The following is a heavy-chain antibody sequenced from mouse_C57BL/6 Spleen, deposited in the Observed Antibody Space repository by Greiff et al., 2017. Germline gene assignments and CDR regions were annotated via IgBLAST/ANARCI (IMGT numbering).Heavy chain of an antibody. V-gene: IGHV1-64*01. D-gene: IGHD1-1*01. CDR2: IHPNSGST. J-gene: IGHJ1*03. CDR1: GYTFTSYW. CDR3: ARRYYYGSSYSYFDV. Sequence: QVQLQQPGAELVKPGASVKLSCKASGYTFTSYWMHWVKQRPGQGLEWIGMIHPNSGSTNYNEKFKSKATLTVDKSSSTAYMQLSSLTSEDSAVYYCARRYYYGSSYSYFDVWGTGTTVSVSS.